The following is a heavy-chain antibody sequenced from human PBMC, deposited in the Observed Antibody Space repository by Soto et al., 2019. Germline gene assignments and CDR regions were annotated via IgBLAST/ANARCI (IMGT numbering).Heavy chain of an antibody. V-gene: IGHV1-18*01. D-gene: IGHD3-22*01. CDR3: ARGGIYYDSSGYKY. CDR2: ISAYNGNK. J-gene: IGHJ4*02. Sequence: GASVKVSCKASGYTFTSYGISWVRQAPGQGLEWMGWISAYNGNKKYAQKLQGRVTMTTDTSTSTAYMELRSLRSDDTAVYYCARGGIYYDSSGYKYWGQGTLVTVSS. CDR1: GYTFTSYG.